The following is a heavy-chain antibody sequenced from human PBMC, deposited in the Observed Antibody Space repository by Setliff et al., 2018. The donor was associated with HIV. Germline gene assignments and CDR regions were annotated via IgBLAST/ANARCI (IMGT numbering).Heavy chain of an antibody. J-gene: IGHJ4*02. V-gene: IGHV3-15*01. CDR1: GFNFKSGW. Sequence: PGGSLRLSCVVSGFNFKSGWMTWVRQAPGKGLEWVGRIKSNSDGGTSDYAAAVKDRFSFSRDDSKSILYLQMNSLEIEDTAVYFCSTGPSRVSDGIADFWGPGTLVTVSS. CDR2: IKSNSDGGTS. CDR3: STGPSRVSDGIADF.